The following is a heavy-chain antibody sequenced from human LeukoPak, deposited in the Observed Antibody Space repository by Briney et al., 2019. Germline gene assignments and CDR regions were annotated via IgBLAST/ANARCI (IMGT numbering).Heavy chain of an antibody. V-gene: IGHV1-2*02. CDR2: INPNSGGT. J-gene: IGHJ4*02. CDR3: ARSQWLVNPFDY. CDR1: GYTFTGYY. D-gene: IGHD6-19*01. Sequence: ASVKVSCKASGYTFTGYYMHWVRQAPGQGREWMGWINPNSGGTNYAQKFQGRVTMTRDTSISTAYMELSRLRSDDTAVYYCARSQWLVNPFDYWGQGTLVTVS.